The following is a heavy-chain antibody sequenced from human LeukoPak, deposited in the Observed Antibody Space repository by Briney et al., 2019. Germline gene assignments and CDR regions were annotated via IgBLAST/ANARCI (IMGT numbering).Heavy chain of an antibody. Sequence: GRSLRLSCAASGFTFSSYAMSWVRQAPGKGLEWVSGISGSAGSTYFADSVKGRFTISRDNSKNTLYLQMNSLRAEDTAVYYCAKEPYDSGTYHQSHWGQGTLVTVS. CDR2: ISGSAGST. CDR1: GFTFSSYA. D-gene: IGHD3-10*01. V-gene: IGHV3-23*01. CDR3: AKEPYDSGTYHQSH. J-gene: IGHJ4*02.